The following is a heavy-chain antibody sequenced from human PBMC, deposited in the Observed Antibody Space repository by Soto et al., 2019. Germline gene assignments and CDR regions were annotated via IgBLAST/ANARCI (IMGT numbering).Heavy chain of an antibody. CDR3: AKDRGGRGGMDV. V-gene: IGHV3-30*18. J-gene: IGHJ6*02. Sequence: QVQLVESGGGVVQPGRSLRLSCAASGFTFSSYGMHWVRQAPGKGLEWVAVISYDGSNKYYADSVKGRFTISRDNSKNSLYLQMSSMRAEDTAVYYCAKDRGGRGGMDVWGQGSTVTVSS. CDR1: GFTFSSYG. CDR2: ISYDGSNK. D-gene: IGHD3-16*01.